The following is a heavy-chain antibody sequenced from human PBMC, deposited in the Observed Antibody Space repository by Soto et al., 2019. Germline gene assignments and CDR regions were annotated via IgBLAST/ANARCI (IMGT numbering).Heavy chain of an antibody. J-gene: IGHJ5*02. CDR1: GFTFSSYS. CDR2: ISSSSSYI. V-gene: IGHV3-21*01. CDR3: ARDSGSYPNWFDP. Sequence: GGSLRLSCAASGFTFSSYSMNWVRQAPGKGLEWVSSISSSSSYIYYADSVKGRFTISRDNAKNSLYLQMNSLRAEDTAVYYCARDSGSYPNWFDPWGQGTMVTVSS. D-gene: IGHD1-26*01.